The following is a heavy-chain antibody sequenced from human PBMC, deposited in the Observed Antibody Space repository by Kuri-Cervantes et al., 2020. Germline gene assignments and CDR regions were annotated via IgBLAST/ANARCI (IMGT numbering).Heavy chain of an antibody. D-gene: IGHD3-9*01. J-gene: IGHJ4*02. CDR3: AREPALTGYFY. CDR2: ISSSGSTI. Sequence: GESLKISCAASGFTFSDYYMSWIRQAPGKGLEWVSYISSSGSTIYYADSVKGRFTISRDNAKDSLYLQMNSLRAEDTAAYYCAREPALTGYFYWGQGTLVTVSS. CDR1: GFTFSDYY. V-gene: IGHV3-11*01.